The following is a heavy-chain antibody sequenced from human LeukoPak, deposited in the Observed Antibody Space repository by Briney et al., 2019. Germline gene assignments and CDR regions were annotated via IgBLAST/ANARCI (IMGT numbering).Heavy chain of an antibody. D-gene: IGHD3-10*01. V-gene: IGHV3-11*05. J-gene: IGHJ4*02. CDR3: ARGRTMVRGVTPPSYFDY. CDR1: GFTVSSNF. CDR2: ISSSSSCT. Sequence: GGSLRLSCAASGFTVSSNFMTWVRQAPGKGLEWVSYISSSSSCTNYADSVKGRFTISRDNAKNSLYLQMNSLRAEDTAVYYCARGRTMVRGVTPPSYFDYWGQGTLVTVSS.